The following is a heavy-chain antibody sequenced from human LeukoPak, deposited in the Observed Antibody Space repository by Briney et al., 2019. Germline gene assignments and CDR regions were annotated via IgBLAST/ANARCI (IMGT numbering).Heavy chain of an antibody. V-gene: IGHV3-66*02. Sequence: GGSLRLSCAASGFTVSSNYMSWVRQAPGKGLEWVSVIYSGGSTYYADSVKGRFTISRDNSKNTLYLQVNSLRAEDTAVYYCARVDTAMVTREYYFDYWGQGTLVTVSS. CDR2: IYSGGST. D-gene: IGHD5-18*01. CDR3: ARVDTAMVTREYYFDY. CDR1: GFTVSSNY. J-gene: IGHJ4*02.